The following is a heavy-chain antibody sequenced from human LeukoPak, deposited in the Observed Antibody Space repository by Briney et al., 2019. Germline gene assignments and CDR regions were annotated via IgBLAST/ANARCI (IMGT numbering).Heavy chain of an antibody. Sequence: GGSLRLSCAASGFTFSSYAMSWVRQAPGKGLEWVSVISGGGTSTYYADSVKGRFTISKDNSRNTPYLQINSLRAEDTAVYYCAKTFIAVANPIDYWGQGTLVTVSS. D-gene: IGHD6-19*01. CDR1: GFTFSSYA. CDR3: AKTFIAVANPIDY. V-gene: IGHV3-23*01. CDR2: ISGGGTST. J-gene: IGHJ4*02.